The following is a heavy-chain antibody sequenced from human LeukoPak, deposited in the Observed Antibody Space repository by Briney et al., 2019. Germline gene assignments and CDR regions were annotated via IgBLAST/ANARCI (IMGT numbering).Heavy chain of an antibody. V-gene: IGHV4-30-2*01. CDR1: GGSVSSGSYS. Sequence: SETLSLTCAVSGGSVSSGSYSWSWLRQPPGKGLEWIVYIYHSGSTTYNPSLKSRVTMSLDRSKNQVSLKLSSVTAADTAVYYCAGDYGASYRFDYWGQGTLVTVFS. D-gene: IGHD3-16*01. CDR2: IYHSGST. J-gene: IGHJ4*02. CDR3: AGDYGASYRFDY.